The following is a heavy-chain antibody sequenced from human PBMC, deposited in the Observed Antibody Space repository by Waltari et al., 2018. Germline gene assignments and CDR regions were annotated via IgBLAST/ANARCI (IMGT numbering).Heavy chain of an antibody. Sequence: QVQLVQSGAEVKKPGASVKVACKAAGYTFTSYGISWVRQAPGQGLEWKGWISPYKSNTNHAQKLQSRVTMTTDPSTSTAYMELRSLRSDDTAVYYCARAWRCLEWYNWCDPWGQGTLVTVSS. CDR3: ARAWRCLEWYNWCDP. J-gene: IGHJ5*02. CDR1: GYTFTSYG. D-gene: IGHD3-3*01. CDR2: ISPYKSNT. V-gene: IGHV1-18*01.